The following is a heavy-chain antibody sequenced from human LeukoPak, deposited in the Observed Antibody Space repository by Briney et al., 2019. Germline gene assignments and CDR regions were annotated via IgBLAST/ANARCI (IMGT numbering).Heavy chain of an antibody. V-gene: IGHV3-21*01. CDR3: ARDPEAMAYYFDY. CDR1: GFTFSSYS. J-gene: IGHJ4*02. CDR2: ISSSSSYI. Sequence: GGSLRLSCAASGFTFSSYSMNWVRQARGKGLEWVSAISSSSSYIYYADSVKGRFTISRDNSKNSLYLQMNSLRAEDTAVYYCARDPEAMAYYFDYWGQVTLVTVSS. D-gene: IGHD5-24*01.